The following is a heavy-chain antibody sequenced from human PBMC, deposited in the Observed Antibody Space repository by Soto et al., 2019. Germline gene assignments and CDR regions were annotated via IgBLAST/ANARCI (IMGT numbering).Heavy chain of an antibody. CDR1: GFTFSSYA. D-gene: IGHD3-10*01. V-gene: IGHV3-23*01. J-gene: IGHJ6*02. CDR3: ARSASTMVRGVIIARYYYGMDV. Sequence: PGGSLRLSCAASGFTFSSYAMSWVRQAPGKGLEWVSAISGSGGSTYYADSVKGRFTISRDNSKNTLYLQRNSLRAEDTAVYYCARSASTMVRGVIIARYYYGMDVWGQGTTVTVSS. CDR2: ISGSGGST.